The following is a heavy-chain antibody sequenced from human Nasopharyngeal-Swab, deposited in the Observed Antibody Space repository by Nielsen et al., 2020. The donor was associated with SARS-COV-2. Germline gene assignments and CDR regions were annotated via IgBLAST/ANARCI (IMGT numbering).Heavy chain of an antibody. D-gene: IGHD4-17*01. J-gene: IGHJ5*02. V-gene: IGHV1-46*01. CDR2: INPSGGST. Sequence: ASVKVSCKASGYTFTSYYMHWVRQAPGQGLEWMGIINPSGGSTSYAQKFQGRVTMTRDTSTSTVYMELSRLRSDDTAVYYCARDGEVTSGFDPWGQGTLVTVSS. CDR3: ARDGEVTSGFDP. CDR1: GYTFTSYY.